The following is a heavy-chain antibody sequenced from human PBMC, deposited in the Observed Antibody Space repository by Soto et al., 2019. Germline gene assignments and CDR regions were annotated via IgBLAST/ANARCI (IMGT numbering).Heavy chain of an antibody. CDR3: ARWGYNWNYARSHYYYGMDV. J-gene: IGHJ6*02. Sequence: SETLSLTCAVYGGSFSGYYWSWIRQPPGKGLEWIGEINHSGSTNYNPSLKSRVTISVDTSKNQFSLKLSSVTAADTAVYYCARWGYNWNYARSHYYYGMDVWGQGTTVTVSS. CDR2: INHSGST. V-gene: IGHV4-34*01. CDR1: GGSFSGYY. D-gene: IGHD1-7*01.